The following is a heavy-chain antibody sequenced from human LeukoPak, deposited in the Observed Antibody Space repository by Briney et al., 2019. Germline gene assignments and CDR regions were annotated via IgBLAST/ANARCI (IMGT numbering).Heavy chain of an antibody. CDR2: IYYSGST. CDR1: GGSISSYY. V-gene: IGHV4-59*01. J-gene: IGHJ4*02. Sequence: SETLSLTCTVSGGSISSYYWSWIRQPPGKGLEWIGYIYYSGSTNYNPSLKSRVTISVDTSKNQFSLKLSSVTAADTAVYYCARVGFRQPAFDYWGQGTLVTVSS. CDR3: ARVGFRQPAFDY. D-gene: IGHD2-15*01.